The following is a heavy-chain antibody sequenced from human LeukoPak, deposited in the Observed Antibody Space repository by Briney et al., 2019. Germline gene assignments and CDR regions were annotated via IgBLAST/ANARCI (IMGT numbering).Heavy chain of an antibody. V-gene: IGHV4-34*01. CDR3: ARGRDSTPILRYGMAV. CDR1: GASFRGYY. J-gene: IGHJ6*04. D-gene: IGHD1-26*01. CDR2: INHSEST. Sequence: PSQTLSLTGAVDGASFRGYYWSWIRQPPGKWLEWIGEINHSESTNYNPSLKSRVTISVDTYKKQFSLKLSSVTDADTAVYYCARGRDSTPILRYGMAVWGKGTTVTVSS.